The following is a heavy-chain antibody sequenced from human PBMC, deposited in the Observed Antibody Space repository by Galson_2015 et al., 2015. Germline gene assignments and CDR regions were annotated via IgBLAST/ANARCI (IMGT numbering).Heavy chain of an antibody. V-gene: IGHV3-21*01. J-gene: IGHJ1*01. CDR1: GFTFSTYT. D-gene: IGHD6-19*01. CDR3: AKDREEYSTGWYGD. CDR2: ITSSSSYT. Sequence: SLRLSCAASGFTFSTYTMNWVRQAPGKGLEWVSSITSSSSYTYYADSVKGRFTMSRDNSKNTLYLQMSSLRAEDTAVYYCAKDREEYSTGWYGDWGQGTLVIVSS.